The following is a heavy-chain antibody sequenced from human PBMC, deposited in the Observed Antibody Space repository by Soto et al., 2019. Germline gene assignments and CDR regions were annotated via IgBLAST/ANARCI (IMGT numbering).Heavy chain of an antibody. Sequence: PGGSLRLSCAASGFTFSSYAVTWVRQAPGKGLEWVSAISGSGGSTYYADSVKGRFTISRDNSKNTLYLQMNSLRAEDTAVYYCAKGPDDYYYYGMDVWGQGTTVTVSS. CDR1: GFTFSSYA. CDR2: ISGSGGST. J-gene: IGHJ6*02. CDR3: AKGPDDYYYYGMDV. V-gene: IGHV3-23*01.